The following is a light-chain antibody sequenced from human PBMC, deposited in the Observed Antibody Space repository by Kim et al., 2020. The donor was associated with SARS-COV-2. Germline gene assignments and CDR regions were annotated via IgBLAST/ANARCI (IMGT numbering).Light chain of an antibody. Sequence: PGQGVTISCSGSSSNIGSDYVYWYQQLPGTAPKLLIYSNNQRPSGVPDRFSGSKSGTSASLAISGLRSEDEADYYCAAWDDSLHVVFGGGTKVTVL. CDR1: SSNIGSDY. CDR2: SNN. CDR3: AAWDDSLHVV. V-gene: IGLV1-47*02. J-gene: IGLJ2*01.